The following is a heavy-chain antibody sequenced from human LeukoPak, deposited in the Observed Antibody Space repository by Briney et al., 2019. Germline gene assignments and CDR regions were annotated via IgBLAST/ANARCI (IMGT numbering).Heavy chain of an antibody. V-gene: IGHV3-66*01. D-gene: IGHD5-18*01. CDR3: ARGGWEEIQLMSPDGGYFDY. J-gene: IGHJ4*02. CDR1: GFAVSSNF. CDR2: IYTSGIT. Sequence: PGGSLRLSCAVSGFAVSSNFMSWVRQAPGKGPEWVSVIYTSGITYYADSVRGRFTISRDNSKNTLYLQMDSLTAEDTAVYYCARGGWEEIQLMSPDGGYFDYWGQGTLVTVSS.